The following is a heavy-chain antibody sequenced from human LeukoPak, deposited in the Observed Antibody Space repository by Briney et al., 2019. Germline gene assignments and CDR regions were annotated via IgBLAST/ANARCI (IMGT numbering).Heavy chain of an antibody. D-gene: IGHD3-9*01. CDR1: GGSFSGYY. V-gene: IGHV4-34*01. J-gene: IGHJ5*02. Sequence: SETLSLTCAVYGGSFSGYYWSWIRQPPGKGLEWIGEINHSGSTNYNPSLKSRVTISVDTSKNQFSLKLSSVTAADTAVYYCARRSRLRYFAFDPWGQGTLVTVSS. CDR2: INHSGST. CDR3: ARRSRLRYFAFDP.